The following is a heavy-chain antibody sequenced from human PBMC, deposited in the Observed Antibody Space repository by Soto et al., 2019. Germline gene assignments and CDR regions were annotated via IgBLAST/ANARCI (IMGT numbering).Heavy chain of an antibody. CDR2: IIPGLDTP. D-gene: IGHD2-15*01. CDR1: GGTLINFA. V-gene: IGHV1-69*01. CDR3: AIDKVDRPSYCIGCNCYGYHGLGV. Sequence: QIQLVQSGADVKVPGSSGKVSCKASGGTLINFALSWVRQAPGQGLEWMGGIIPGLDTPNYARKFKDRVTIWADESVGSLHMEMRRLRYEDTALSYCAIDKVDRPSYCIGCNCYGYHGLGVWGQGNTVTVSS. J-gene: IGHJ6*02.